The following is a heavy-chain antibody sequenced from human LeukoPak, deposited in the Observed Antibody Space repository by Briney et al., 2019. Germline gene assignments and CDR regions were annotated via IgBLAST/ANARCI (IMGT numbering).Heavy chain of an antibody. J-gene: IGHJ6*03. D-gene: IGHD5-12*01. Sequence: ASVKVSCKGSGYIFTGHLIHWVRQAPGQGLEWMGWINPNSGATTYAQKFKGRVTMTRDTSINTAYMEMSGLRSDDTAKYFCARDERRGYSGYDPYYMDVWGKGTTLAVSS. CDR3: ARDERRGYSGYDPYYMDV. CDR1: GYIFTGHL. CDR2: INPNSGAT. V-gene: IGHV1-2*02.